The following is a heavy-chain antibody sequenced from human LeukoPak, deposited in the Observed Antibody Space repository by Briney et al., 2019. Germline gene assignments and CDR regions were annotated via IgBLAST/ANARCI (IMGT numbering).Heavy chain of an antibody. CDR1: GFTFSSYS. V-gene: IGHV3-21*01. Sequence: GGSLRLSCAASGFTFSSYSMNWVRQAPGKGLEWVSSISSSSSYIYYADSVKGRFTISRDNSKNTLYLPMNSLRAEDTAVYYCARGRYYYDSSGYLNAFGIWGQGTMVTVSS. CDR3: ARGRYYYDSSGYLNAFGI. D-gene: IGHD3-22*01. CDR2: ISSSSSYI. J-gene: IGHJ3*02.